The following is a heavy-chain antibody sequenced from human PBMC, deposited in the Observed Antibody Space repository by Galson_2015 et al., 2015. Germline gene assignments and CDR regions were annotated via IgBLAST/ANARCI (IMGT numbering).Heavy chain of an antibody. Sequence: SLRLSCAASGFTFSSYAMHWVRQAPGKGLERVAVISYDGSNKYYADSVQGRFTISRDNSKNTLYLQMNSLRAEDTAVYYCARGRSSWDPFDYWGQGTLVTVSS. CDR1: GFTFSSYA. D-gene: IGHD6-13*01. J-gene: IGHJ4*02. V-gene: IGHV3-30-3*01. CDR3: ARGRSSWDPFDY. CDR2: ISYDGSNK.